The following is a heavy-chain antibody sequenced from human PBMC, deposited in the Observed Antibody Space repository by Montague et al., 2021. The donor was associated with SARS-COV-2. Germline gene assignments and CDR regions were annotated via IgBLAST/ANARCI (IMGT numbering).Heavy chain of an antibody. V-gene: IGHV4-59*01. CDR3: ARGRGWLVLDD. J-gene: IGHJ4*01. Sequence: SETLSLTCTVSGGSISTYYWNWIRQSPGKGLEWIGYVSDSGSTNYNPSLKSRIAISVATSKSQFSLKLTAVTAADTAVYYCARGRGWLVLDDWGQGNLVTVSS. D-gene: IGHD6-19*01. CDR2: VSDSGST. CDR1: GGSISTYY.